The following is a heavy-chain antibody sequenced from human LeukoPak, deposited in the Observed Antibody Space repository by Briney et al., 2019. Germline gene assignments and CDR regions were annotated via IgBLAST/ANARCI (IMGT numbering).Heavy chain of an antibody. CDR2: ISSSSSYI. CDR1: GFTFSSYS. V-gene: IGHV3-21*01. Sequence: GGSLRLSCAASGFTFSSYSMNWVRQAPGKGLEWVSSISSSSSYIYYADSVKGRFTISRDNAKNSLYLQMNSLRAEDTAVYYCARMITFGGVIVYAFDIWGQGTMVTLSS. D-gene: IGHD3-16*02. J-gene: IGHJ3*02. CDR3: ARMITFGGVIVYAFDI.